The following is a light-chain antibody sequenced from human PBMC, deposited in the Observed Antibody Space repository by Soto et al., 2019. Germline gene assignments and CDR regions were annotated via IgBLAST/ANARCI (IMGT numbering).Light chain of an antibody. V-gene: IGLV2-14*03. CDR1: SSDVGGYNY. CDR3: NSYTSGTTLV. J-gene: IGLJ1*01. CDR2: DVS. Sequence: QSALTQPASVSGSPGQSITISCTGTSSDVGGYNYVSWYQQHPGKAPKLMIYDVSNRPSGVSNRFSGSKSDNTASLTISGLQAEDEADYYCNSYTSGTTLVFGTGTKVTVL.